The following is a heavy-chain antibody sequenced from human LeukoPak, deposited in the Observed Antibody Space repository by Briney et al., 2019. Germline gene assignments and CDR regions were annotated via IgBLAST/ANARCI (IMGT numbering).Heavy chain of an antibody. V-gene: IGHV3-7*01. CDR3: ARDTLFGAVAGIHY. Sequence: GGSLRLSCAASGFTFSSYWMSWVRQAPGKGLEWVANIKQDGSEKYYVDSVKGRFTISRDNAKNSLYLQMNSLRAEDTAVYYCARDTLFGAVAGIHYWGQGTLVTVSS. CDR2: IKQDGSEK. D-gene: IGHD6-19*01. J-gene: IGHJ4*02. CDR1: GFTFSSYW.